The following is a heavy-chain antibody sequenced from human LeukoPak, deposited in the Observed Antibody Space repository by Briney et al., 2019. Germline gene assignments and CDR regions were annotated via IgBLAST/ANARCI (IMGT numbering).Heavy chain of an antibody. Sequence: GGSLRLSCAASGFTLSSYWMHWVRHAPGKGLVWVSRINSDGSRTYYADSVKGRFTISVDTAKNTLYLQMNSLRAEDTVMYYCVRCTFVLPERSSAFDVWGQGTMVTVSA. V-gene: IGHV3-74*01. CDR3: VRCTFVLPERSSAFDV. D-gene: IGHD2-2*01. CDR1: GFTLSSYW. J-gene: IGHJ3*01. CDR2: INSDGSRT.